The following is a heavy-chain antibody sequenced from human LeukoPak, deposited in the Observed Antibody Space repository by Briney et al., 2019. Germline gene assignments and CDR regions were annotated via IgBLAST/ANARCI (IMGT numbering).Heavy chain of an antibody. CDR3: ARVDQNWFDP. CDR2: INPNSGGT. J-gene: IGHJ5*02. CDR1: GYTFTGYY. D-gene: IGHD2-2*01. Sequence: ASVKVSCKASGYTFTGYYMHWVRQAPGQGLEWMGRINPNSGGTNYAQKFQGRVTMTRDTSISTAYMELSSLRSEDTAVYYCARVDQNWFDPWGQGTLVTVSS. V-gene: IGHV1-2*06.